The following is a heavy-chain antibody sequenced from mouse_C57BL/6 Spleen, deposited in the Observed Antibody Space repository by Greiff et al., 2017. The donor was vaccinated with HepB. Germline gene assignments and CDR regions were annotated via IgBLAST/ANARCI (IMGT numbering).Heavy chain of an antibody. D-gene: IGHD1-2*01. CDR1: GYAFSSYW. V-gene: IGHV1-80*01. J-gene: IGHJ2*01. Sequence: VMLVESGAELVKPGASVKISCKASGYAFSSYWMNWVKQRPGKGLEWIGQIYPGDGDTNYNGKFKGKATLTADKSSSTAYMQLSSLTSEDSAVYFCARRGTTAYYFDYWGQGTTLTVSS. CDR3: ARRGTTAYYFDY. CDR2: IYPGDGDT.